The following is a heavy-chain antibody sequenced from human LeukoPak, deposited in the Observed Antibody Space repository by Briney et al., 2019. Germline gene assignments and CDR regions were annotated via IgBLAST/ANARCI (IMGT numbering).Heavy chain of an antibody. D-gene: IGHD7-27*01. CDR3: ARDSITGDNSLDF. CDR2: ITNDGNYE. V-gene: IGHV3-33*05. J-gene: IGHJ4*02. CDR1: GFTFSTYG. Sequence: GGSLRLSCAASGFTFSTYGMHWVRQAPGKGLEWVAVITNDGNYEKYADAVRGRFTISRDNSKNTLYLQMNSLSAEDTAVYHCARDSITGDNSLDFWGRGTLVTVSS.